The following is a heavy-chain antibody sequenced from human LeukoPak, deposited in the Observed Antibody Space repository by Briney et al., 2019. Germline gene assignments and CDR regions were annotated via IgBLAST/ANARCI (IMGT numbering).Heavy chain of an antibody. J-gene: IGHJ4*02. CDR3: ARAANWNSLDY. CDR2: INPNSAT. V-gene: IGHV1-2*02. Sequence: ASVKVSCKASGYTFTGSYMHWVRQAPGQGPEWMGWINPNSATNYAKRFQDRVTMTRDTSISTAYMELTRLRSEDTAVYYCARAANWNSLDYWGQGTLVTASS. D-gene: IGHD1-7*01. CDR1: GYTFTGSY.